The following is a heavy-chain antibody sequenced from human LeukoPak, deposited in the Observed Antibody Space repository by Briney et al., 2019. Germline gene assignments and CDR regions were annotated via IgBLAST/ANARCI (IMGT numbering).Heavy chain of an antibody. Sequence: GGSLRLSCAASGLTFSSYSMNWVRQAPGKGLEWVSSISISSSYIYYADSVKGRFTISRDNAKNSLYLQMNSLRAEDTAVYYCAREFCSGGSCRAAFDIWGQGTMVTVSS. CDR2: ISISSSYI. V-gene: IGHV3-21*01. D-gene: IGHD2-15*01. CDR3: AREFCSGGSCRAAFDI. J-gene: IGHJ3*02. CDR1: GLTFSSYS.